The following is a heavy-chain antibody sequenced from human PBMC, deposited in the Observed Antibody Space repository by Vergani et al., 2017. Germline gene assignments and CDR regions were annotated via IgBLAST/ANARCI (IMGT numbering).Heavy chain of an antibody. Sequence: EVQLVESGGGLVKPGGSLRLSCAASGFTFSSYSMNWVRQAPGKGLEWVSSISSSSSYIYYADSVKGRFTISRDNAKNSLYLQMNSLRAEDTAVYYCARVLRITIFGAAPAYYMDVWGKGTTVTVSS. D-gene: IGHD3-3*01. CDR2: ISSSSSYI. J-gene: IGHJ6*03. V-gene: IGHV3-21*01. CDR3: ARVLRITIFGAAPAYYMDV. CDR1: GFTFSSYS.